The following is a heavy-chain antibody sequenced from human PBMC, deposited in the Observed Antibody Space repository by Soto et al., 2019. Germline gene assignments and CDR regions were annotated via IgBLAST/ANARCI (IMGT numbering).Heavy chain of an antibody. V-gene: IGHV4-59*01. D-gene: IGHD2-15*01. Sequence: PSETLSLTCTVSGGSISSYYWSWIRQPPGKGLEWIGYIYYSGSTNYNPSLKSRVTIPVDTSKNQFSLKLSSVTAADTAVYYCARGLPPPYYYGMDVWGQGTTVTVSS. CDR1: GGSISSYY. J-gene: IGHJ6*02. CDR3: ARGLPPPYYYGMDV. CDR2: IYYSGST.